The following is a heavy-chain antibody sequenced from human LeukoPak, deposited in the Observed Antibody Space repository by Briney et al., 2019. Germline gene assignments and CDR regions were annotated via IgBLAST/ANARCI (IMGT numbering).Heavy chain of an antibody. V-gene: IGHV3-30*18. Sequence: PGGSLRLSCAASGFTFKNFGMHWVRQAPGKGLEWVAVISYDGSNEYYADSVKGRFTISRDNSKNTLYPQMNSLRAEDTAVYYCAKDYYGSEAYYTLDCWGQGTLVTVPS. CDR3: AKDYYGSEAYYTLDC. CDR2: ISYDGSNE. CDR1: GFTFKNFG. D-gene: IGHD3-10*01. J-gene: IGHJ4*02.